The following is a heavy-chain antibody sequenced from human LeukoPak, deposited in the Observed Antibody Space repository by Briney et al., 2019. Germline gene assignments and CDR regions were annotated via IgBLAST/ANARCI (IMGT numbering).Heavy chain of an antibody. V-gene: IGHV3-23*01. Sequence: PGGSLGLSCAASGFTFSSYSMSWVRQAPGKGLEWVSLISGSGDTTNYADSVKGRFTISRDNSKNTLYLQMNSLGADDTAVYYCAKAFQRGWERGAFAFWGQGTLVTVSS. CDR2: ISGSGDTT. J-gene: IGHJ3*01. CDR1: GFTFSSYS. D-gene: IGHD1-26*01. CDR3: AKAFQRGWERGAFAF.